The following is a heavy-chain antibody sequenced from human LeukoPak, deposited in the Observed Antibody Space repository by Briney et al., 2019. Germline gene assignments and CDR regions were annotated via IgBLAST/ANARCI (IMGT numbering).Heavy chain of an antibody. CDR2: INWNGGST. J-gene: IGHJ4*02. CDR1: GFTFSSYA. D-gene: IGHD3-22*01. Sequence: PGGSLRLSCAASGFTFSSYAMSWVRQAPGKGLEWVSGINWNGGSTGYADSVKGRFTISRDNAKNSLYLQMNSLRAEDTALYYCARDRRGLYYDGSGYVVNWGQGTLVTVSS. CDR3: ARDRRGLYYDGSGYVVN. V-gene: IGHV3-20*04.